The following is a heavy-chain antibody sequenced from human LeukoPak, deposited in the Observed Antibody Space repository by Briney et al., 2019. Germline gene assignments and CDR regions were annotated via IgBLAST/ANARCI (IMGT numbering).Heavy chain of an antibody. CDR3: PRGGGWPVKFDY. Sequence: PSETLSLTCAVYGGSFSGYYWSWVRHPPGKGLEWIGEINHSQSTNYNPSLKSRVTISVDTSENQFSLNLSSVTAADTAVYYCPRGGGWPVKFDYWGQGTLVTVSS. D-gene: IGHD6-19*01. V-gene: IGHV4-34*01. J-gene: IGHJ4*02. CDR1: GGSFSGYY. CDR2: INHSQST.